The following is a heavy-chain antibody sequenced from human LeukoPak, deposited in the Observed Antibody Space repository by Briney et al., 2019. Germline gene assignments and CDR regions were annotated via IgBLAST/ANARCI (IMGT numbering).Heavy chain of an antibody. V-gene: IGHV4-34*01. CDR3: ATARELPSLDPTGDY. CDR2: INHSGST. Sequence: SETLSLTCAVYGGSFSGYYWSWIRQPPGKGLEWIGEINHSGSTNDNPSLKSRSTISADTSKKQLAPKLNSLSGADNAVYYFATARELPSLDPTGDYWGQGTLVTVSS. J-gene: IGHJ4*02. CDR1: GGSFSGYY. D-gene: IGHD1-26*01.